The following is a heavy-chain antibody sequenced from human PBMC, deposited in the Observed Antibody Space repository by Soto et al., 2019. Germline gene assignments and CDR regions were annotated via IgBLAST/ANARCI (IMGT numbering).Heavy chain of an antibody. CDR3: VGALTYEVPYNYYGMDV. CDR1: GFMFSTYL. J-gene: IGHJ6*02. Sequence: EVQLVESGGGLVQPGGSLRLSCKASGFMFSTYLISWVRQAPGKGLERVANIRQGGYEKYYVDSVKGRFTISRDNAKKSLYLQANSLRTEDTAVYYCVGALTYEVPYNYYGMDVWGQGTTVTVSS. D-gene: IGHD3-16*01. V-gene: IGHV3-7*01. CDR2: IRQGGYEK.